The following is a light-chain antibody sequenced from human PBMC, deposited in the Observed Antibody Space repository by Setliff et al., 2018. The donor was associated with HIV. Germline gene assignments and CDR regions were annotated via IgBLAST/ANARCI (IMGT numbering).Light chain of an antibody. CDR3: AAWDDNLNGYD. CDR1: SSDIGGYNY. V-gene: IGLV2-14*03. Sequence: QSALTQPASVSGSPGQSITISCTGTSSDIGGYNYVSWYQQHPGKAPKLVIYDVKDRPSGVSNRFSGSKSGNTASLAISGLQSEDEADYFCAAWDDNLNGYDFGPGTKVTVL. J-gene: IGLJ1*01. CDR2: DVK.